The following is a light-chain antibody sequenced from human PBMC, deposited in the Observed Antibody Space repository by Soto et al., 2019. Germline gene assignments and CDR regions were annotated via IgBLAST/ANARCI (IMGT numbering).Light chain of an antibody. Sequence: EIVLTQSPGTLSLSPVERATLSCRSSQSVRSNLAWYQQKPGQSPRLLIYGASTRATGIPARFSGSGSGTQFTLTISSLQSEDFAVYYCQQYNNWPPAWTFGQGTKVDIK. CDR3: QQYNNWPPAWT. CDR2: GAS. J-gene: IGKJ1*01. CDR1: QSVRSN. V-gene: IGKV3-15*01.